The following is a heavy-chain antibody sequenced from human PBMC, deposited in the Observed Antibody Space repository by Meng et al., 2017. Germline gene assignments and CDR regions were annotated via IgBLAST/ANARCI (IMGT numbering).Heavy chain of an antibody. Sequence: SETLSLTRTVSGGSVSSGSYYWSWIRQPPGKGLEWIGYIYYSGSTNYNPSLKSRVTISVDTSKNQFSLKLSSVTAADTAVYYCARDKFGPPYYFDYWGQGTLVTVSS. D-gene: IGHD3-10*01. J-gene: IGHJ4*02. V-gene: IGHV4-61*01. CDR3: ARDKFGPPYYFDY. CDR1: GGSVSSGSYY. CDR2: IYYSGST.